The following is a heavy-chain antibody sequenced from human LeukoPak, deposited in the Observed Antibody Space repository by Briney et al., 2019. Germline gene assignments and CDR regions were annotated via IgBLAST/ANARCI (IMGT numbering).Heavy chain of an antibody. J-gene: IGHJ4*02. D-gene: IGHD6-6*01. Sequence: SETLSLTCTVSGGSISGYYWSWIRQPPGKGLEWIGYIYSSGSTNYDPSLKSRVTMSVDTSKNQFSLKLGSVTAADTAVYYCARHRYSSSSSYFDYWGQGTLVTVSP. CDR3: ARHRYSSSSSYFDY. CDR1: GGSISGYY. V-gene: IGHV4-59*08. CDR2: IYSSGST.